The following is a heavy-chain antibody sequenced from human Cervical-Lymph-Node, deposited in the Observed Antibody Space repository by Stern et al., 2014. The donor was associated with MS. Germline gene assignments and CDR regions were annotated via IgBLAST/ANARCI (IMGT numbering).Heavy chain of an antibody. CDR1: GFTFSSYS. J-gene: IGHJ4*02. CDR3: ARDTITMVRGGYYFDY. CDR2: ISSSSSYI. D-gene: IGHD3-10*01. V-gene: IGHV3-21*01. Sequence: EMQLVESGGGLVKPGGSLRLSCAASGFTFSSYSMNWVRQAPGKGLEWVSSISSSSSYIYYADSVKGRFTISRDNAKNSLYLQMNSLRAEDTAVYYCARDTITMVRGGYYFDYWGQGTLVTVSS.